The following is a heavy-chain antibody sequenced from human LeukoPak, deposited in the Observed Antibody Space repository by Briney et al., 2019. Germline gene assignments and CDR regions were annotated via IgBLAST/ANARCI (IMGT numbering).Heavy chain of an antibody. CDR2: ISAYSLNT. D-gene: IGHD5-12*01. V-gene: IGHV1-18*01. J-gene: IGHJ5*02. CDR1: GYTFTSYG. Sequence: ASVKVSCKASGYTFTSYGISWVRQAPGQGLEWMGWISAYSLNTNYAQNFQGRVTVTTDTSTSTAYMELRSLRSDDTAVYYCARIVDIVATYNWFDPWGQGTLVTVSS. CDR3: ARIVDIVATYNWFDP.